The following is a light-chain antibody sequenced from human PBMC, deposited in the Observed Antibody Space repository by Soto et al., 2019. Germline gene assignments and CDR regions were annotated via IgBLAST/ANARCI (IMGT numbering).Light chain of an antibody. J-gene: IGKJ2*01. CDR1: QSVSSN. CDR3: QQYNNWPPT. V-gene: IGKV3-15*01. Sequence: EIVMTQSPVTLSVSPGERATLSCRASQSVSSNLAWYRQKPGRAPSLLIYGASTRATGMPARFSGSGSGTEFTLTISSLQSEDFAVYYCQQYNNWPPTFGQGTKVELK. CDR2: GAS.